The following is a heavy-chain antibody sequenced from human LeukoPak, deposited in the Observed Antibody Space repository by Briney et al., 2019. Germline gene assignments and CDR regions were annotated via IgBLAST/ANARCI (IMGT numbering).Heavy chain of an antibody. V-gene: IGHV4-59*08. CDR1: GGSISSYY. Sequence: PSETLSLTCTVSGGSISSYYWSWIRQPPGKGLEWIGYIYYSGSTNYNPSLRSRVTISVDTSKNQFSLKLSSVTAADTAVYYRARHRHQTRDAFDIWGQGTMVTVSS. J-gene: IGHJ3*02. CDR2: IYYSGST. CDR3: ARHRHQTRDAFDI.